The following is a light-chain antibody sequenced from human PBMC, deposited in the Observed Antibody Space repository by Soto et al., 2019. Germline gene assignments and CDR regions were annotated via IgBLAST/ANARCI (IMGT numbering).Light chain of an antibody. V-gene: IGLV2-14*03. CDR1: SSDVGDYNY. J-gene: IGLJ2*01. Sequence: QSALTQPASVSGSPGQSITISCTGTSSDVGDYNYVSWYQQHPGKAPKLMIYDVTNRPSGVSNRFSGSKSGNTASLTISGLQAEDEADYYCSSYTSTITVLFGGGTKVTVL. CDR3: SSYTSTITVL. CDR2: DVT.